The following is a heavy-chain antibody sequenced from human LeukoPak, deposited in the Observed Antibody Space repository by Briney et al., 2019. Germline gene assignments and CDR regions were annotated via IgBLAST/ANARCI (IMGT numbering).Heavy chain of an antibody. CDR1: GFTFSSYA. D-gene: IGHD6-13*01. V-gene: IGHV3-30-3*01. Sequence: GGSLRLSCAAPGFTFSSYAMHWVRQAPGKGLEWVAVISYDGSNKYYADSVKGRFTISRDNSKNTLYLQMNSLRAEDTAVYYCARDSGYSSSWSEIKLDYWGQGTLVTVSS. CDR2: ISYDGSNK. CDR3: ARDSGYSSSWSEIKLDY. J-gene: IGHJ4*02.